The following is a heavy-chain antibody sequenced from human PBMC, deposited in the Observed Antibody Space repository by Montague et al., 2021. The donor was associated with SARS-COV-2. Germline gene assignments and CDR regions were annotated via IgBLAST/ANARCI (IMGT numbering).Heavy chain of an antibody. D-gene: IGHD3-10*01. CDR1: GFIFTNYP. Sequence: CLSLSFAASGFIFTNYPMHWVRQAPAKGLEWVAVISYEGSNTYYADSVKGRFTISRDFSKNTLYLQMNSLRAEDTAVYYCARDRVWFGELSPYYYDMDVWGQGTTVTVSS. V-gene: IGHV3-30*04. CDR3: ARDRVWFGELSPYYYDMDV. J-gene: IGHJ6*02. CDR2: ISYEGSNT.